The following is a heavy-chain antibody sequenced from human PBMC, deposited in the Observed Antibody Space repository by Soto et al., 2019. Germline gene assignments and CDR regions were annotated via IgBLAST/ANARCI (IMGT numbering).Heavy chain of an antibody. J-gene: IGHJ4*02. CDR2: IWYDGSKE. V-gene: IGHV3-33*01. D-gene: IGHD2-15*01. CDR1: GFSFRTYG. Sequence: QVQLVESGGGVVQPGRSLRLSCAASGFSFRTYGMHWVRQAPGKGLEWVAVIWYDGSKEYYADSVKGRFTISRDNSKNTLYLQMNSLTAEDTAVYYCAREQGGSYCSGGTCYPKGWGYWGQGTLVTVSS. CDR3: AREQGGSYCSGGTCYPKGWGY.